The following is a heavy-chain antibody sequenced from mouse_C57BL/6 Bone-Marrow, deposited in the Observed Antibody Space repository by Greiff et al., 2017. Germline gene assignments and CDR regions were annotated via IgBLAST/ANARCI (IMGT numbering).Heavy chain of an antibody. D-gene: IGHD1-1*01. J-gene: IGHJ4*01. CDR1: GYTFTSYW. V-gene: IGHV1-69*01. CDR2: LDPSDSYT. Sequence: QVQLQQPGAELVMPGASVKLSCKASGYTFTSYWMHWVKQRPGQGLEWIGELDPSDSYTNYNQKFKGKSTLTVDKSSSTAYMQLSSLTSEDSAVYDCARLGFYYGSSHYAMDYWGQGTSVTVSS. CDR3: ARLGFYYGSSHYAMDY.